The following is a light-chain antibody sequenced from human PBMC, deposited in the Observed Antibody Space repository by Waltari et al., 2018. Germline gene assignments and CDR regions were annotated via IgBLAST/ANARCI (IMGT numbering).Light chain of an antibody. CDR2: AAS. CDR1: QGITNS. CDR3: RQYYSTLWT. Sequence: IQMTPSPSSLSASVGDRVTITCRASQGITNSLAWYQQKPGKAPKLLLSAASRLGDGVPFRFSDTGSVAEYTLTSSARQPEDFATYYCRQYYSTLWTFGEETKVKIK. V-gene: IGKV1-NL1*01. J-gene: IGKJ1*01.